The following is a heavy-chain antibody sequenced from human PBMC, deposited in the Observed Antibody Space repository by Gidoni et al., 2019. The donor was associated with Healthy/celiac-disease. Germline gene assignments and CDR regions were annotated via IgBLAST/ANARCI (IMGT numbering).Heavy chain of an antibody. D-gene: IGHD2-2*01. CDR1: GYSFTSYW. CDR2: IYPGDSDT. V-gene: IGHV5-51*01. J-gene: IGHJ4*02. Sequence: EVQLVQSGAEVKKPGESLKISCKGSGYSFTSYWIGWVRQMPGKGLEWMGIIYPGDSDTSYSPSFQGQVTISADKSISTAYLQWSSLKASDTAMYYCARRDCSSTSCEGQWLRWGQGTLVTVSS. CDR3: ARRDCSSTSCEGQWLR.